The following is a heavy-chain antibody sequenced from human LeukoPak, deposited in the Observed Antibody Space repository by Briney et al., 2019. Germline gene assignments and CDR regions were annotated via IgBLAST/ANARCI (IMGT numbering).Heavy chain of an antibody. CDR3: GRVRCSGGTCYTYSSGWAFEF. CDR1: GFTLSSYS. Sequence: PGGSLRLSCTASGFTLSSYSMNWVRQAPGEGLEWVSSISSGSNNIYYADSVKGRFAISRDNAKNSLYLQMDSLRADDTAVYYCGRVRCSGGTCYTYSSGWAFEFWGQGSLVIVSS. J-gene: IGHJ4*02. D-gene: IGHD2-15*01. V-gene: IGHV3-21*01. CDR2: ISSGSNNI.